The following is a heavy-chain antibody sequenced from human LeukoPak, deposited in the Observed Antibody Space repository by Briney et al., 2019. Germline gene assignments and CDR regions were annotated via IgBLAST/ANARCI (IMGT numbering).Heavy chain of an antibody. Sequence: SVKVSCKAPGYTFTGYYMHWVRQAPGQGLEWMGWINPNSGGTNYAQKFRGRVTMTRDTSISTVYMEPSRLRAGDTAVYYCARLGFTTAIPNDYWGQGTLVTVSS. D-gene: IGHD2-2*02. J-gene: IGHJ4*02. CDR1: GYTFTGYY. CDR2: INPNSGGT. V-gene: IGHV1-2*02. CDR3: ARLGFTTAIPNDY.